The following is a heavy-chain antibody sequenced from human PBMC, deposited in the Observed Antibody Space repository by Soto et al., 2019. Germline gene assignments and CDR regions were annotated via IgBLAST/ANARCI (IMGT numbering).Heavy chain of an antibody. V-gene: IGHV1-8*01. CDR3: ARGVSAGVDY. Sequence: ASVKVSCKASGYSFTSLDINWVRQTAGQGLEWMGWMQPSTGRTGYAQKFQGRVTMTRDTSINAAYMELTTLTSDDTAFYYCARGVSAGVDYWGQGTLVTVSS. CDR2: MQPSTGRT. CDR1: GYSFTSLD. J-gene: IGHJ4*02. D-gene: IGHD1-26*01.